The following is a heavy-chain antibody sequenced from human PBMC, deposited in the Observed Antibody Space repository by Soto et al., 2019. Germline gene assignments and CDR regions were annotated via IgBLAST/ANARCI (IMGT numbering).Heavy chain of an antibody. Sequence: PSETLSLTCTVSGGSISSSSYYWGWIRQPPGKGLEWIGSIYYSGSTYYNPSLKSRVTISVDTSKNQFSLKLSSVTAADTAVYYCARDSIPGIAAAPSRRPQTYYYYGMDVWGQGTTVTVSS. V-gene: IGHV4-39*07. CDR3: ARDSIPGIAAAPSRRPQTYYYYGMDV. CDR1: GGSISSSSYY. J-gene: IGHJ6*02. D-gene: IGHD6-13*01. CDR2: IYYSGST.